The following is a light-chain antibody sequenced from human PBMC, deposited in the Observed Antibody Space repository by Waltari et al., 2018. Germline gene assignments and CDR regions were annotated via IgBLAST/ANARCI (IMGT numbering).Light chain of an antibody. CDR1: QGIRNN. CDR2: DAS. V-gene: IGKV3-15*01. CDR3: QQYNNWPFT. Sequence: EIVMTQSPATLSVSPGASVTLSCGASQGIRNNLAWYQQEPGQAPRLLINDASIRATGIPARFSGSGSVTEFTLTISSLQAEDFVVYYCQQYNNWPFTFGPGTKVDIK. J-gene: IGKJ3*01.